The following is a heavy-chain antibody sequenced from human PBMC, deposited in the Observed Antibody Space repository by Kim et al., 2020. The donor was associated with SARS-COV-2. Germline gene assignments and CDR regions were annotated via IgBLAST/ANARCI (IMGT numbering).Heavy chain of an antibody. CDR1: AFRFSSFA. J-gene: IGHJ4*01. CDR3: ASGSIAVAGPIDH. V-gene: IGHV3-30*04. Sequence: GGSLRLSCAVSSAFRFSSFAMHWVRQAPGKGLEWVALISYDGTTKYYADSVKGRFTISRDNSKNTVYLQMNSLRGDDTAVYYCASGSIAVAGPIDHWDQGTLVTVSS. D-gene: IGHD6-19*01. CDR2: ISYDGTTK.